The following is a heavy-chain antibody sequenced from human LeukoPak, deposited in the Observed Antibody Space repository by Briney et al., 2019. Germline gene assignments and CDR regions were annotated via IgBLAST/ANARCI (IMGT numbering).Heavy chain of an antibody. V-gene: IGHV4-34*01. CDR2: INHSGST. CDR1: GGSFSGYY. Sequence: SETLSLTCAVYGGSFSGYYWSWIRQPPGKGLEWIGEINHSGSTNYHPSLKSRVTISVDTSENQFSLKLSSVTAADTAVYYCASPAELGKYYFDYWGQGTLVTVSS. CDR3: ASPAELGKYYFDY. D-gene: IGHD7-27*01. J-gene: IGHJ4*02.